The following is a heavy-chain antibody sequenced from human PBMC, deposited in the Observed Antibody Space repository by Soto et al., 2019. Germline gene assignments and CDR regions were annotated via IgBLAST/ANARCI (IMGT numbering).Heavy chain of an antibody. J-gene: IGHJ4*02. CDR1: GFSLSTSGVG. CDR3: ARIYCRGGSCYGKYFDY. CDR2: IYWDDDK. D-gene: IGHD2-15*01. Sequence: QITLKESGPPLVKPTQTLTLTCTFSGFSLSTSGVGVGWIRQSPGKALEWLALIYWDDDKRYSPSLNRRLTITKDSSKNQVVLTMTNMDPVDKATYYCARIYCRGGSCYGKYFDYWGQGTLVTVSS. V-gene: IGHV2-5*02.